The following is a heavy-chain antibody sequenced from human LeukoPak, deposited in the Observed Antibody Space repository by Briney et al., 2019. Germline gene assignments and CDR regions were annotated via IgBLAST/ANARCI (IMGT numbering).Heavy chain of an antibody. D-gene: IGHD2-15*01. CDR3: AREGARYCTGGSCYSHY. CDR2: IKEDGSEK. V-gene: IGHV3-7*01. Sequence: GGSLRLSCAASGFIFSSFWMSWVRQAPGRGLEWVANIKEDGSEKYYVDSVKGRFTISRDNANNSLYLQMNSLRAEDTAVYYCAREGARYCTGGSCYSHYWGQGALVTVSS. CDR1: GFIFSSFW. J-gene: IGHJ4*02.